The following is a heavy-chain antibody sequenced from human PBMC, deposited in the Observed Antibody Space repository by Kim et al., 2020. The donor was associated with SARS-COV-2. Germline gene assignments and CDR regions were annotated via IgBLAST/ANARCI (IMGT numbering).Heavy chain of an antibody. D-gene: IGHD3-10*01. V-gene: IGHV3-30-3*01. CDR3: ARFYGSGRGKSGY. CDR1: GFTFSSYA. Sequence: GGSLRLSCAASGFTFSSYAMHWVRQAPGKGLEWVAVISYDGSNKYYADSVKGRFTISRDNSKNTLYLQMNSLRAEDTAVYYCARFYGSGRGKSGYWGQGTLVTVSS. CDR2: ISYDGSNK. J-gene: IGHJ4*02.